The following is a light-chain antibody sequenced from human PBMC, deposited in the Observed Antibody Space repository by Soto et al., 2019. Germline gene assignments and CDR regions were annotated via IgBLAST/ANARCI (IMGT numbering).Light chain of an antibody. CDR1: QSVSSN. CDR3: QQYNNWPLWT. Sequence: EIVLTQSPGTLSLSPGERATLSCRASQSVSSNLAWYQQKPGQAPRLLIYGASTRATGIPARFSGSGSGTEFTLTISSLQSEEFAVYYCQQYNNWPLWTFXQGTKLDIK. J-gene: IGKJ1*01. V-gene: IGKV3-15*01. CDR2: GAS.